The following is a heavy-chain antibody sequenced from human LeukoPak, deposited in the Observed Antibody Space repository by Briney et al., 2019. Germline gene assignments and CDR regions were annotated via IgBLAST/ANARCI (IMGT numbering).Heavy chain of an antibody. CDR1: GHRFTNHW. CDR3: AKRPYIGSRNWFDA. CDR2: INLGDSDT. Sequence: GESLKISCEVSGHRFTNHWIGWVRQMPGKGLEWMGIINLGDSDTKYSPSFQGQVTISLDKSISTAYLQWRSLKASDTAMYYCAKRPYIGSRNWFDAWGQGTLVTVSS. V-gene: IGHV5-51*01. D-gene: IGHD1-26*01. J-gene: IGHJ5*02.